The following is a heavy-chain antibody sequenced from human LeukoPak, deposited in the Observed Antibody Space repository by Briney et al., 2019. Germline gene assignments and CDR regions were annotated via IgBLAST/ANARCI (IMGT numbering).Heavy chain of an antibody. Sequence: GGSLRLSCAASGFNFSNGWMSWVRQAPGEGLEWVGRIKSKSERGTTDYAAPVKGRFTISRDGSTNTVYLHMNSLKTEDTAVYFCTSNLYCSTSSCYTLDNWGQGTLVAVSP. CDR2: IKSKSERGTT. V-gene: IGHV3-15*01. D-gene: IGHD2-2*02. CDR1: GFNFSNGW. CDR3: TSNLYCSTSSCYTLDN. J-gene: IGHJ4*02.